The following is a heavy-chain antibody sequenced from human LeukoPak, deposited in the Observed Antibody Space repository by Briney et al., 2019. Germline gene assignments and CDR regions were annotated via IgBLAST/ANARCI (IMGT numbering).Heavy chain of an antibody. CDR2: ISYSGST. Sequence: SETLSLTCTVSGYSISSGYYWGWIRQPPGKGLEWIGYISYSGSTYYNPSLKSRVTISVDTSKNQFSLNLSSVTAADTAFYYCARVPAVAGFLYAFDIWGQGTMVTVSS. D-gene: IGHD6-19*01. J-gene: IGHJ3*02. CDR3: ARVPAVAGFLYAFDI. CDR1: GYSISSGYY. V-gene: IGHV4-38-2*02.